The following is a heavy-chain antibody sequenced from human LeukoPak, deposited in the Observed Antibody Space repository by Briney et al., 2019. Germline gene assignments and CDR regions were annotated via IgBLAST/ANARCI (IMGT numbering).Heavy chain of an antibody. CDR1: GFSLTPSGVG. J-gene: IGHJ4*02. CDR3: AHRKGRPAKRNTGDQINY. D-gene: IGHD7-27*01. Sequence: SGPTLVNPTQTLTVTCTFSGFSLTPSGVGVGWIRQPPGKALEWLGLIYWGDDKRYGPPLQSRLTITEDTSKNQVVLTMTNMDPVDTATYYCAHRKGRPAKRNTGDQINYWGQGTRVTVSS. V-gene: IGHV2-5*05. CDR2: IYWGDDK.